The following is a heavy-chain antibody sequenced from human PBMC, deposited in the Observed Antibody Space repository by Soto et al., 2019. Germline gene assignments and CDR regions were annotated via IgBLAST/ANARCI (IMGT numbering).Heavy chain of an antibody. Sequence: PSETLSLTCAVYGGSFSGHSWTWIRQSPGKGLEWIGDINRSGRVNYSPSLKSRVTISLDTPKNQFSLTLSAVTAADTAMYYCSTRAYDTNGYYRFDPWGQGTLVTVSS. CDR1: GGSFSGHS. V-gene: IGHV4-34*01. J-gene: IGHJ5*01. CDR3: STRAYDTNGYYRFDP. CDR2: INRSGRV. D-gene: IGHD3-22*01.